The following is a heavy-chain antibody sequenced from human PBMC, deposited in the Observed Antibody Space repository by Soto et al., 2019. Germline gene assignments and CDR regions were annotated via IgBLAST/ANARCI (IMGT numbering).Heavy chain of an antibody. CDR3: ASEQHEDFQH. V-gene: IGHV3-33*01. CDR2: IWYDGSNK. D-gene: IGHD6-13*01. J-gene: IGHJ1*01. Sequence: QVQLVESGGGVVQPGRSLRLSCAASGFTFSSYGMHWVRQAPGKGLEWVAVIWYDGSNKYYADSVKGRFTIARDNSKNTLYLQMNSLRAEDTAVYYCASEQHEDFQHWGQGTLVTVSS. CDR1: GFTFSSYG.